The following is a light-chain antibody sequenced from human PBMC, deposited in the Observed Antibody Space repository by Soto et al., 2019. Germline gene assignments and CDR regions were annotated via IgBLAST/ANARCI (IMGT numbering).Light chain of an antibody. CDR1: SSNIGSNT. CDR3: AAWDDSLNGHVV. Sequence: QSVLTQPLSASGTPGQRVTISCSGSSSNIGSNTVNWYQQLPGTAPKLLIYSNNQRPSGVPDRFSGSKSGTSASLAISGLQSEDEADYYCAAWDDSLNGHVVFGGGTKVTVL. J-gene: IGLJ2*01. CDR2: SNN. V-gene: IGLV1-44*01.